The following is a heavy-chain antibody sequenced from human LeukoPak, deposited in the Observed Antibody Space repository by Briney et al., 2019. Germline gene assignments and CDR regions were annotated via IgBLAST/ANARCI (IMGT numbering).Heavy chain of an antibody. J-gene: IGHJ4*02. CDR1: GFTFSSYS. D-gene: IGHD3-10*01. CDR3: ARESRRYGSGSYPPDY. CDR2: ISGSGTYI. V-gene: IGHV3-21*01. Sequence: GGSLRLSCAASGFTFSSYSMSWVRQAPGKGLEWVSAISGSGTYIYYADSVKGRFTISRDNAKNSLYLQMNSLRAEDTAVYYCARESRRYGSGSYPPDYWGRGALITVSS.